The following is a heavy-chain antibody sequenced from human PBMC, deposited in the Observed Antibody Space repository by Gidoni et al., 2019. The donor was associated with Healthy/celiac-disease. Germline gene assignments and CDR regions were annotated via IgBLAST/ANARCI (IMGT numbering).Heavy chain of an antibody. Sequence: QVQLQQWGAGLLKPSETLSLTCPVYGGSFSGYYWSWIRQPPGKGLEWIGEINHSGSTNYNPSLKSRVTISVDTSKNQFSLKLSSVTAADTAVYYCASQEEGIAARHWGQGTLVTVSS. J-gene: IGHJ4*02. CDR1: GGSFSGYY. D-gene: IGHD6-6*01. V-gene: IGHV4-34*01. CDR3: ASQEEGIAARH. CDR2: INHSGST.